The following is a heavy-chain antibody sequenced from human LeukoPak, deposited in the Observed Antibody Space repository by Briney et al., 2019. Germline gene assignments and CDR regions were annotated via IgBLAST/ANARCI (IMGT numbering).Heavy chain of an antibody. D-gene: IGHD1-26*01. V-gene: IGHV1-2*02. J-gene: IGHJ5*02. CDR1: GYTFTNHY. CDR3: ATDYGGRKFDP. Sequence: ASVKVSCKASGYTFTNHYMHCVRQAPGQGLEWMGWINPSTGSTVYSQKFQDRVAMTRDTAISTVYMELSRLRLDDTAVHYCATDYGGRKFDPWGQGTLVTVSS. CDR2: INPSTGST.